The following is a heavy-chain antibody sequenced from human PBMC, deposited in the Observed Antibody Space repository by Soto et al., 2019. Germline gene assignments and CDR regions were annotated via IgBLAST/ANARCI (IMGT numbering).Heavy chain of an antibody. CDR3: SRHNGPLYVGYYYDMDV. CDR2: IYHSGST. CDR1: GGSISSGGYS. D-gene: IGHD3-16*01. V-gene: IGHV4-30-2*03. J-gene: IGHJ6*02. Sequence: SETLSLTCAVSGGSISSGGYSWSWIRQPPGKGLEWIGYIYHSGSTYYNPSLKSRVTISVDTSKNQFSLKLSSVTAADTVVYYCSRHNGPLYVGYYYDMDVWGQGTTVTVSS.